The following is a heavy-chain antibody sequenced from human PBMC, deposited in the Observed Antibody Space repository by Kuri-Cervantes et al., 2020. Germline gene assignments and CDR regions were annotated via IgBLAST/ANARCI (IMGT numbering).Heavy chain of an antibody. CDR2: INSIGSTI. V-gene: IGHV3-11*04. CDR1: GFTFSDYY. J-gene: IGHJ6*02. CDR3: ARGVLGSGSSIGHYVYGIDV. Sequence: GGSLRLSCAASGFTFSDYYMSWIRQAPGKGLEWVSYINSIGSTIYYADFVKGRFTISRDKAKNSVYLQMNRLRAGDTAVYYCARGVLGSGSSIGHYVYGIDVWGQGTTVTVSS. D-gene: IGHD2-15*01.